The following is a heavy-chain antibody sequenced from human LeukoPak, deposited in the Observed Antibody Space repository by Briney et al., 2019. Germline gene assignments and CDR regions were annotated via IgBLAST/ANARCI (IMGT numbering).Heavy chain of an antibody. CDR2: INTDGTVT. V-gene: IGHV3-74*01. J-gene: IGHJ4*02. D-gene: IGHD6-19*01. CDR1: GFTFSKYW. CDR3: ATKQWLAPPPDS. Sequence: GGSLRLSCAASGFTFSKYWMLWVRQAPGKGLESVSRINTDGTVTTYADSVKGRFTVSRDNADNTMFLQMNSVRDKDTAVYYCATKQWLAPPPDSWGQGTPVTVSS.